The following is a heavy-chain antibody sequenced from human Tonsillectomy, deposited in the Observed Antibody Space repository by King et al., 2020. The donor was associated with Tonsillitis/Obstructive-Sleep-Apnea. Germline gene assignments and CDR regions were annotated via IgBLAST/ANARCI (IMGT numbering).Heavy chain of an antibody. J-gene: IGHJ4*02. Sequence: QLVQSGGGVVQPGRSLRLSCAASGFTFSSYGMHWVRQAPGKGLEWVAIIWYDGSDKYYADSVKGRFTISRDNTKNTLYLQMNSLRAEDTAVYYCARDLAPDYWGQGTLVTVSS. CDR1: GFTFSSYG. CDR3: ARDLAPDY. CDR2: IWYDGSDK. V-gene: IGHV3-33*01.